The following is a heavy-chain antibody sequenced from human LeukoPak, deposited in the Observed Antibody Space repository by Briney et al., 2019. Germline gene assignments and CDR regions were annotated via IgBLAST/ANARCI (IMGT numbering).Heavy chain of an antibody. CDR2: IYYSGRT. CDR3: ASTVPGTAGWFDP. J-gene: IGHJ5*02. Sequence: SETLSLTCTVSGGSISSYYWSWIRQPPGKGLEWIGYIYYSGRTNYNPSLKSRVTISVDTSKNQFSLKLSSVTAADTAVYYCASTVPGTAGWFDPWGQGTLVTVSS. D-gene: IGHD6-19*01. V-gene: IGHV4-59*01. CDR1: GGSISSYY.